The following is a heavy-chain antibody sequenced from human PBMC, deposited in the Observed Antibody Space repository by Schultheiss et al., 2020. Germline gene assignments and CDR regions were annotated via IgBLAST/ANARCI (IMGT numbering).Heavy chain of an antibody. CDR2: ISGSGGST. V-gene: IGHV3-23*01. CDR1: GFTFSSYV. Sequence: GSLSLSCAASGFTFSSYVMSWVRQAPGKGLEWVSAISGSGGSTYYADSVKGRFTISRDNSKNTLYLQMSSLRAEDTAVYYCARKGSGNHYHFDYWGQGTLVTVSS. D-gene: IGHD2-15*01. CDR3: ARKGSGNHYHFDY. J-gene: IGHJ4*02.